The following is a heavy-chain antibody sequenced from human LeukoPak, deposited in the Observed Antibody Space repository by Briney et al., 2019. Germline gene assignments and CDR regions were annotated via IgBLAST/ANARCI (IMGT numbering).Heavy chain of an antibody. Sequence: GASVRVSCKTSGFTFKNYAIAWVRHVPGQGLEWMGWISGYNDNTNFAQRLQDRISMATDTSTDTAYMTLRSLRSDDTAAYFCARVHRPYNIGLMDYWGQGTQITVSS. CDR2: ISGYNDNT. CDR3: ARVHRPYNIGLMDY. D-gene: IGHD1-14*01. J-gene: IGHJ4*02. V-gene: IGHV1-18*01. CDR1: GFTFKNYA.